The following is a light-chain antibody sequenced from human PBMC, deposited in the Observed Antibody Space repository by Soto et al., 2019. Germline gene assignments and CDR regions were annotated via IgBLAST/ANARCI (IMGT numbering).Light chain of an antibody. J-gene: IGLJ2*01. Sequence: QSVLTQPRSVSGSPGQSVTISCTGTSSDVGGYNYVSWYQQHPDKAPKLVIYDVTKRPSGVPDRFSGSKSGNTASLTISGLQAEDEADYYCQSYDGSLTGVIFGGGTKLTVL. V-gene: IGLV2-11*01. CDR2: DVT. CDR1: SSDVGGYNY. CDR3: QSYDGSLTGVI.